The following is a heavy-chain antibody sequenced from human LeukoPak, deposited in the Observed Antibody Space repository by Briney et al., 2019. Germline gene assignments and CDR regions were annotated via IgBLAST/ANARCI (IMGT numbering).Heavy chain of an antibody. CDR1: GASITAYY. V-gene: IGHV4-59*01. D-gene: IGHD3-16*02. CDR3: ARLRSPARLSNWFDP. CDR2: IYYGGST. Sequence: SETLSLTCSVSGASITAYYWSWIRQPPGRGLEWIGYIYYGGSTNYNPSLKSRVTMSVDTSKNHFSLKLTSVTAADTALYYCARLRSPARLSNWFDPWGQGTLVTVSS. J-gene: IGHJ5*02.